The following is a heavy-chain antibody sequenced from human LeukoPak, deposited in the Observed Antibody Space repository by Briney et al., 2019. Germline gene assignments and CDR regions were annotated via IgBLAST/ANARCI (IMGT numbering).Heavy chain of an antibody. V-gene: IGHV3-21*01. CDR2: ISSSSYI. CDR1: GFTFSSYS. J-gene: IGHJ5*02. CDR3: ARANGDYAWFDP. Sequence: GGSLRLSCAASGFTFSSYSMNWVRQAPGKGLEWVSSISSSSYIYYADSVKGRFTISRDNAKNSLYLQMNSLRAEDTAVYYCARANGDYAWFDPWGQGTLVTVSS. D-gene: IGHD4-17*01.